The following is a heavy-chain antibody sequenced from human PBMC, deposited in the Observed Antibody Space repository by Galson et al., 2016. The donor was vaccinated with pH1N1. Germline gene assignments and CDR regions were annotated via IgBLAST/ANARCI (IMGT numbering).Heavy chain of an antibody. CDR2: IYPGDSDT. Sequence: QSGAEVKKPGESLKISCKGSGYSFTSYWIGWVRQMPGKGLEWMGIIYPGDSDTRYSPSFQGQVTISADKSTSTAYLHWSSLKASDTAISYCARYAVTYYYDSSGYPDWYFDLWGRGTLVTVSS. V-gene: IGHV5-51*03. CDR1: GYSFTSYW. D-gene: IGHD3-22*01. J-gene: IGHJ2*01. CDR3: ARYAVTYYYDSSGYPDWYFDL.